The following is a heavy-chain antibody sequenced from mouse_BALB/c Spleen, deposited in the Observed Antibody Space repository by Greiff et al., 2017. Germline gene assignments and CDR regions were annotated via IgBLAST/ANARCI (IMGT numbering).Heavy chain of an antibody. V-gene: IGHV5-17*02. CDR2: ISSGSSTI. J-gene: IGHJ1*01. D-gene: IGHD3-1*01. Sequence: EVNLVESGGGLVQPGGSRKLSCAASGFTFSSFGMHWVRQAPEKGLEWVAYISSGSSTIYYADTVKGRFTISRDNPKNTLFLQMTSLRSEDTAMYYCARGGLRWYFDVWGAGTTVTVSS. CDR1: GFTFSSFG. CDR3: ARGGLRWYFDV.